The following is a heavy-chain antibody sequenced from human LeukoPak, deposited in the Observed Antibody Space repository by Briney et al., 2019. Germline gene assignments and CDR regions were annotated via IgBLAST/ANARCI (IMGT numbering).Heavy chain of an antibody. V-gene: IGHV3-23*01. J-gene: IGHJ3*02. CDR2: ISSSGGST. CDR3: AKGGYGPAGLGAFDI. D-gene: IGHD3-10*01. CDR1: GFTFSTYD. Sequence: GGTLRLSCAASGFTFSTYDMSWVRQAPGKGLEWVSSISSSGGSTYYADSVKGRFTISRDNSKNTLYLQMSSLTAEDTAVYYCAKGGYGPAGLGAFDIWGQGTMVTVSS.